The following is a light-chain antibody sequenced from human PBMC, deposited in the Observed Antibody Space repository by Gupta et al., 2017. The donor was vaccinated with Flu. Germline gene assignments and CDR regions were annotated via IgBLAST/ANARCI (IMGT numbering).Light chain of an antibody. CDR1: QNINSG. Sequence: PSTLSASVGDRVTITGRASQNINSGLAWYQQKPGKAPKLLIYKASSLESGVPSRFSGSGSGTEFTLTISSLQPDDFATYYCQQYNNYPGTFGQGAKVEIK. J-gene: IGKJ1*01. CDR3: QQYNNYPGT. V-gene: IGKV1-5*03. CDR2: KAS.